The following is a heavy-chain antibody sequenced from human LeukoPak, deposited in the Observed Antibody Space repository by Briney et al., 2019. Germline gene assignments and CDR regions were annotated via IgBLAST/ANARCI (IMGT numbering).Heavy chain of an antibody. J-gene: IGHJ6*02. Sequence: PGGSLRLSCAASGFTFSSYEMNWVRQAPGKGLEWVSYISSSGSTIYYADSVKGRFTISRDNAKNSLYLQMNSLRAEDTAVYYCARGGVSWDYYYGMDVWGQGTTVTVSS. V-gene: IGHV3-48*03. D-gene: IGHD6-13*01. CDR3: ARGGVSWDYYYGMDV. CDR1: GFTFSSYE. CDR2: ISSSGSTI.